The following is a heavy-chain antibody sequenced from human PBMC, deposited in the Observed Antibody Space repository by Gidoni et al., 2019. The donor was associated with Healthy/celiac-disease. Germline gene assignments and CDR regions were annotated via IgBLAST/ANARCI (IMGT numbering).Heavy chain of an antibody. CDR1: GFTFSSYA. V-gene: IGHV3-30-3*01. D-gene: IGHD2-2*02. CDR3: ARAGEIVVVPAAIAGWLDP. CDR2: ISYDGSNK. J-gene: IGHJ5*02. Sequence: QVQLVESGGGVVQPGRSLRRSCAAPGFTFSSYAMHWVSQAPGKGLEWVAVISYDGSNKYYADSVKGRVTISRDNSKNTLYLQMNILRAEDTAVYYCARAGEIVVVPAAIAGWLDPWGQGTLVTVSS.